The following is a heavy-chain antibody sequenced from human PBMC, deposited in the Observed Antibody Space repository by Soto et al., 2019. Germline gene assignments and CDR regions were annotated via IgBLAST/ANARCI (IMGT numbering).Heavy chain of an antibody. CDR3: AKDRGSGYYAQPYFDY. CDR1: GFTFSSYA. D-gene: IGHD3-22*01. Sequence: GGSLRLSCAASGFTFSSYAMSWVRQAPGKGLEWVSAISGSGGSTYYADSVKGRFTISRDNSKNTLYLQMNSLRAEDTAAYYCAKDRGSGYYAQPYFDYWGQGTLVTVSS. V-gene: IGHV3-23*01. J-gene: IGHJ4*02. CDR2: ISGSGGST.